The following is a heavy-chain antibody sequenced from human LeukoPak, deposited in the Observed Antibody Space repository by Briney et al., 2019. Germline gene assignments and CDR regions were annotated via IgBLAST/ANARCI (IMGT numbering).Heavy chain of an antibody. CDR1: GFTFNIYA. J-gene: IGHJ3*02. V-gene: IGHV3-23*01. CDR2: FSHRGGST. Sequence: PGGSLRLSCAASGFTFNIYAMSWGRQAPGEGLEWVSFFSHRGGSTYYADSVKGRFTISRDNSKSTLYLQMNSLRAEDTAIYYCAKDTVPFGAHGTFDIWGQGTMVTVSS. D-gene: IGHD3-10*01. CDR3: AKDTVPFGAHGTFDI.